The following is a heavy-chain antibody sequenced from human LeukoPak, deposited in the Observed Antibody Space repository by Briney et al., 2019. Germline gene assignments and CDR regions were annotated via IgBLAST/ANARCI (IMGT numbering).Heavy chain of an antibody. Sequence: SETLSLTCTVSGGSISSGGYYWSWIRQHPGKGLEWIGYIYYSGSTYYNPSLKSRVTISVDMSKNQFSLKLSSVTAADTAVYYCARDFRGSSGFDYWGQGTLVTVSS. D-gene: IGHD6-6*01. CDR2: IYYSGST. V-gene: IGHV4-31*03. CDR3: ARDFRGSSGFDY. J-gene: IGHJ4*02. CDR1: GGSISSGGYY.